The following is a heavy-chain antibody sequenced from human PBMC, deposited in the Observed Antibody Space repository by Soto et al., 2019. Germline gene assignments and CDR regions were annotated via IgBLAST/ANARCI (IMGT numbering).Heavy chain of an antibody. J-gene: IGHJ4*02. Sequence: ESGGGVVQPGRSLRLSCAASGFTFSSYGMHWVRQAPGKGLEWVAVIWYDGSNKYYADSVKGRFTISRDNSKNTLYLQMNSLRAEDTAVYYCARGRGYSGYDPPDYWGQGTLVTVSS. CDR2: IWYDGSNK. CDR3: ARGRGYSGYDPPDY. CDR1: GFTFSSYG. D-gene: IGHD5-12*01. V-gene: IGHV3-33*01.